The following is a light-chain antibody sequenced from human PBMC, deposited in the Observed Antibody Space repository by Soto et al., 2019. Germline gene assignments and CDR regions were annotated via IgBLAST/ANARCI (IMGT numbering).Light chain of an antibody. CDR1: QSVSDN. CDR3: QQRASWPPFT. CDR2: RAS. Sequence: EVLMTQSPDTLYVSPGERVTLSCRASQSVSDNLAWYQQKPGQGPRLLVYRASTRTLGIPARFSGSESGTEFTLTISSLQSEDFAVYYCQQRASWPPFTFGQGTKLEV. V-gene: IGKV3-15*01. J-gene: IGKJ2*01.